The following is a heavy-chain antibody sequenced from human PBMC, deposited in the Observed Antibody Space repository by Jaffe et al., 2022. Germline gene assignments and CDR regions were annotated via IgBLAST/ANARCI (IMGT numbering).Heavy chain of an antibody. Sequence: EVQLVETGGGLIQPGGSLRLSCAASGFTVSSNYMSWVRQAPGKGLEWVSVIYSGGSTYYADSVKGRFTISRDNSKNTLYLQMNSLRAEDTAVYYCARAQLRTLVDYWGQGTLVTVSS. D-gene: IGHD2-2*01. V-gene: IGHV3-53*02. CDR1: GFTVSSNY. CDR3: ARAQLRTLVDY. CDR2: IYSGGST. J-gene: IGHJ4*02.